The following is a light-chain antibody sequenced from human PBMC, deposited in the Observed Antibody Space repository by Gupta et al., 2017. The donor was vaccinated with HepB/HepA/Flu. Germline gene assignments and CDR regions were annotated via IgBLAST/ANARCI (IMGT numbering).Light chain of an antibody. Sequence: QSALTQPRSVSGSPGQSVTISCTGTSRDVGGYNYVSWYQQHPGKAPKLMIYDVSKRPSGVPDPFSGSKSGNTASLTISGLQAEEEADYFRCSSAGSSHGVFGGGTKLTVL. V-gene: IGLV2-11*01. J-gene: IGLJ2*01. CDR3: CSSAGSSHGV. CDR1: SRDVGGYNY. CDR2: DVS.